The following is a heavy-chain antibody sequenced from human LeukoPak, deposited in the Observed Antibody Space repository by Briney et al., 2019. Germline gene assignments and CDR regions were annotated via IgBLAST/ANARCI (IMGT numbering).Heavy chain of an antibody. Sequence: GSLRLSCAASGFTFSSYWMSWIRQPPGKGLEWIGEINHSGSTNYNPSLKGRVTISVDRSKNQFSLKLSSVTAADTAVYYCARYGNGDAFDIWGQGTMVTVSS. CDR2: INHSGST. CDR3: ARYGNGDAFDI. CDR1: GFTFSSYW. D-gene: IGHD1-1*01. J-gene: IGHJ3*02. V-gene: IGHV4-34*01.